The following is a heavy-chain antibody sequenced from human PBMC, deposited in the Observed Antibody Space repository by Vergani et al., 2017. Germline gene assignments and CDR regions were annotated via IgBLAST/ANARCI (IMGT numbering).Heavy chain of an antibody. CDR2: INHSGST. D-gene: IGHD3-3*01. V-gene: IGHV4-34*01. Sequence: QVHLQEAGPGLVKPSETLSLTCAVYGGSFSGYYWSWIRQPPGKGLEWIGEINHSGSTNYNPSLKSRVTISVDTSKNQFSLKLSSVTAADTAVYYCARVQELYDFWSGYRVRYYYYMDVWGKGTTVTVSS. CDR3: ARVQELYDFWSGYRVRYYYYMDV. CDR1: GGSFSGYY. J-gene: IGHJ6*03.